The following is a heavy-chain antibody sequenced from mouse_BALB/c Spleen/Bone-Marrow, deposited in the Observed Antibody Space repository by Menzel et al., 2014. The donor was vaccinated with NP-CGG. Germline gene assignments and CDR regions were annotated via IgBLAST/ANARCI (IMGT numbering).Heavy chain of an antibody. J-gene: IGHJ3*01. CDR1: GYTFTSYY. V-gene: IGHV1S56*01. Sequence: VKVVESGPELVKPGASVRISCKASGYTFTSYYIHWVTQRPGQGLEWIGWIYPGNVNTKYNEKFKGKATLTADKSSSTAYMQLSSLTSEDSAVYFCARDDYAYWGQGTLVTVSA. D-gene: IGHD2-4*01. CDR2: IYPGNVNT. CDR3: ARDDYAY.